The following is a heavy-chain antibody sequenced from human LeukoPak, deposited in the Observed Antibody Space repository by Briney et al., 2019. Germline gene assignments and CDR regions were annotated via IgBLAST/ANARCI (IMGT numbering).Heavy chain of an antibody. CDR1: GGSISSQY. V-gene: IGHV4-59*08. D-gene: IGHD6-19*01. CDR3: ARQRAVAGSPFDF. J-gene: IGHJ4*02. Sequence: SETLSLTCTVSGGSISSQYWNWIRLPPGKGLEWIAHVYHTGSTNYNPSLKSRVTMSVDTSKNQFSLKLSSVTAADTALYYCARQRAVAGSPFDFWGQGTLVTVSS. CDR2: VYHTGST.